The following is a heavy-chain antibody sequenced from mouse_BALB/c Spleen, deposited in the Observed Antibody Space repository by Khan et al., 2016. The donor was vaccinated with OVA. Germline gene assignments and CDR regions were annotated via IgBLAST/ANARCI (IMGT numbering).Heavy chain of an antibody. CDR3: ARRGLDGIFPY. CDR2: INPSTGYT. V-gene: IGHV1-7*01. CDR1: GYTFTTYW. D-gene: IGHD2-3*01. Sequence: VQLQESGAELTKPGASVKMSCTASGYTFTTYWMYWIKQRPGQGLEWIGYINPSTGYTEYNQKFKDKAKLTADESSSTAYMQLNSLTSEDSAVYYCARRGLDGIFPYWGQGTVVTVSA. J-gene: IGHJ3*01.